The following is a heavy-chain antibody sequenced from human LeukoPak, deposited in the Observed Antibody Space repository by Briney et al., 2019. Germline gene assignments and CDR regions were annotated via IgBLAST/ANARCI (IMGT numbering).Heavy chain of an antibody. V-gene: IGHV3-30-3*01. CDR1: GFTFSSDA. CDR2: ISYDGSNK. J-gene: IGHJ4*02. CDR3: ARDVNYYYDSSGYPFY. D-gene: IGHD3-22*01. Sequence: PGGSLRLSCAASGFTFSSDAMHWVRQAPGKGLEWVAVISYDGSNKYYAGSVKGRFTISRDNSKNTLYLQMNSLRAEDTAVYYCARDVNYYYDSSGYPFYWGQGTLVTVSS.